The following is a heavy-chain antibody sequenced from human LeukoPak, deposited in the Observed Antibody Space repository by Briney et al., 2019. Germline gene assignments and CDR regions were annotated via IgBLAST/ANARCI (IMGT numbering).Heavy chain of an antibody. D-gene: IGHD3-22*01. Sequence: PGGSLRLSCAASGFTFSSYSMNWVRQAPGKGLEWVSSISSSSSYIYYADSVKGRFTISRDNAKNSLYLQMNSLRAEDTAVYYCARDSPYYDSSGYPDYWGQGTLVTVSS. CDR1: GFTFSSYS. J-gene: IGHJ4*02. V-gene: IGHV3-21*01. CDR3: ARDSPYYDSSGYPDY. CDR2: ISSSSSYI.